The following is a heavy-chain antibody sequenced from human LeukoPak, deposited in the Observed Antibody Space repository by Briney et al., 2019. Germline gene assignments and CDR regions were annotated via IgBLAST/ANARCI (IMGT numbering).Heavy chain of an antibody. CDR3: ARGVMVRGVIMSFDP. Sequence: SVKVSCKASGGTFSSYAISWVRQAPGQGLEWMGGIIPIFGTANYAQKFQGRVTITTDESTSTAYMGLSSLRSEDTAVYYCARGVMVRGVIMSFDPWGQGTLVTVSS. CDR1: GGTFSSYA. V-gene: IGHV1-69*05. CDR2: IIPIFGTA. J-gene: IGHJ5*02. D-gene: IGHD3-10*01.